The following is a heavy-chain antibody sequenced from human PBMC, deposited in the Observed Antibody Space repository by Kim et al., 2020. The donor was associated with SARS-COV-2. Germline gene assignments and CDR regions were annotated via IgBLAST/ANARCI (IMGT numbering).Heavy chain of an antibody. J-gene: IGHJ4*02. D-gene: IGHD5-18*01. CDR1: GFTFPSHW. V-gene: IGHV3-7*01. Sequence: GGSLRLSCAIFGFTFPSHWMSWVRQAPGRGLEWLAMIKYYESEEYYVDSVKGRFTISRDNAKSSLFLQMNNLRAEDTAIYYCASLDTAIVRGRAFWGQGTLVTVSS. CDR2: IKYYESEE. CDR3: ASLDTAIVRGRAF.